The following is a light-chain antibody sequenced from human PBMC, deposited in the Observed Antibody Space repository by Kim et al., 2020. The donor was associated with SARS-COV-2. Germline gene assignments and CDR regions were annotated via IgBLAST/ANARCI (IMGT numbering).Light chain of an antibody. V-gene: IGKV4-1*01. CDR2: WAS. Sequence: DIVMTQSPDSLAVSLGERATINCKSSQSVLYSSNNKNYLAWYQQKPGQPPKLLIYWASTRESGVPDRFSGSGSGTDFTLTISSLQAEDVAVYYCQQYSTTHPTFGQGTKLEI. J-gene: IGKJ2*01. CDR1: QSVLYSSNNKNY. CDR3: QQYSTTHPT.